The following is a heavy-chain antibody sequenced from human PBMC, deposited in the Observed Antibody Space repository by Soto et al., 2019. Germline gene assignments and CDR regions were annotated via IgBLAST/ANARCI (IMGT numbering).Heavy chain of an antibody. CDR2: ITRNSDI. Sequence: GGSLRLSCAASGFTFSSYSMHWVRQAPGKGLEWVSAITRNSDIYYADSVKRRFTISRDNAQNSVSLQMDSLRAEDTAVYYCAREETAWPLAYGLDVWGQGTTVTVSS. D-gene: IGHD2-21*02. J-gene: IGHJ6*02. CDR3: AREETAWPLAYGLDV. CDR1: GFTFSSYS. V-gene: IGHV3-21*01.